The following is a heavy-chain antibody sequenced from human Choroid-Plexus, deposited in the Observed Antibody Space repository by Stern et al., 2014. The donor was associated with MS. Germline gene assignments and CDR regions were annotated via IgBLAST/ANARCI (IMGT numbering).Heavy chain of an antibody. J-gene: IGHJ5*02. D-gene: IGHD2/OR15-2a*01. V-gene: IGHV3-30*18. CDR2: VSYDGSNK. CDR3: AKDRQYLTYFFDH. Sequence: VQLVESGGGVVQPGRPLRLSCVASGFTLGSCAMHWVRQAPGKGLAWVAGVSYDGSNKYYADSVKGRFIISRDNSQNTLYMQMSSLRPEDTAVYYCAKDRQYLTYFFDHWGQGSLVTVSS. CDR1: GFTLGSCA.